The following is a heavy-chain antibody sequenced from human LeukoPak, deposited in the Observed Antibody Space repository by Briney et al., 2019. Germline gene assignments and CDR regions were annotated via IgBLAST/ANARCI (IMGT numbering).Heavy chain of an antibody. CDR3: ARVINDFWSGYYLDY. CDR2: IYYSGST. V-gene: IGHV4-59*01. J-gene: IGHJ4*02. D-gene: IGHD3-3*01. Sequence: PSETLSLTCTVSGGSISSYYWSWIRQPPGKGLAWIGYIYYSGSTNYNPSLKSRVTISVDTSKNQFSLKLSSVTAADTAVYYCARVINDFWSGYYLDYWGQGTLVTVSS. CDR1: GGSISSYY.